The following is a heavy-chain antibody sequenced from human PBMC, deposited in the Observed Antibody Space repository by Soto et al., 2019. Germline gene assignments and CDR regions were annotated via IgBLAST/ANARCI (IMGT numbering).Heavy chain of an antibody. J-gene: IGHJ4*02. CDR3: ARTTYYFDY. CDR1: GGSIRSYY. Sequence: KQSQTLSLPCTVSGGSIRSYYWSWIRQPPGKGLEWIGYIYYSGSTNYNPSLKSRVTISVDTSKNQFSLKLSSVTAADTAVYYCARTTYYFDYWGQGTLVTVSS. V-gene: IGHV4-59*01. CDR2: IYYSGST.